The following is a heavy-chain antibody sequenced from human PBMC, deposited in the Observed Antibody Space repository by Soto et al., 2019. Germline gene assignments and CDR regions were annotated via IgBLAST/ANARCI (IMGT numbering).Heavy chain of an antibody. CDR3: ARDNFYGDYVVRFDY. D-gene: IGHD4-17*01. V-gene: IGHV1-18*01. J-gene: IGHJ4*02. CDR1: GYTFTSYG. CDR2: ISAYNGNT. Sequence: QVQLVQSGAEVKKPGASVKVSCKASGYTFTSYGISWVRQAPGQGLAWMGWISAYNGNTNYAQKFQGRVTMTTDTSTITAYMELRSLGSDDTAVYYCARDNFYGDYVVRFDYWGQGTLVTVSS.